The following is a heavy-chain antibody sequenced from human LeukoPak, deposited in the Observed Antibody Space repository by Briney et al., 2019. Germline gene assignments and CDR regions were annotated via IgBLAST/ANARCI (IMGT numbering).Heavy chain of an antibody. CDR2: ISSSSSYI. V-gene: IGHV3-21*04. J-gene: IGHJ6*02. D-gene: IGHD4-17*01. CDR3: ASSYGDYPAGDHYYYGMDV. Sequence: GGSLRLSCAASGFTFSSYSMNWVRQAPGKGLEWVSSISSSSSYIYYADSVKGRFTISRDNAKNSLYLQMNSLRAEDTAVYYCASSYGDYPAGDHYYYGMDVWGQGTTVTVSS. CDR1: GFTFSSYS.